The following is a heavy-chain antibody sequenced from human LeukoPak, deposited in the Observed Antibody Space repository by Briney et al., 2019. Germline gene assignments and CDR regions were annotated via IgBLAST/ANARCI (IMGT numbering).Heavy chain of an antibody. CDR2: ISPSGDMT. CDR3: VRDLHWGGFDV. J-gene: IGHJ3*01. CDR1: GFTFSTYG. Sequence: PGGTLRLSCAASGFTFSTYGMNWVRQAPGKGLEWVSGISPSGDMTYYADSVMGRFSISRDNPKSTVSLQMSSLRAEDTALYYCVRDLHWGGFDVWGQGTMVTVSS. D-gene: IGHD7-27*01. V-gene: IGHV3-23*01.